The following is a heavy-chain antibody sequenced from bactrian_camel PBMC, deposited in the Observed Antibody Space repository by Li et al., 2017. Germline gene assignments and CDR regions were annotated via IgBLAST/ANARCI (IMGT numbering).Heavy chain of an antibody. J-gene: IGHJ4*01. CDR2: ITSGGNP. Sequence: VQLVESGGGTVQAGGSLRLSCAASGPTLSSACMAWFRQAPGKDREGVASITSGGNPAYTDAVKGRFTISKDNAKNTLYLQMNSLKPEDTAMYYCADSYVPISSAGYCYTSDYWGQGTQVTVS. CDR3: ADSYVPISSAGYCYTSDY. D-gene: IGHD2*01. V-gene: IGHV3S55*01. CDR1: GPTLSSAC.